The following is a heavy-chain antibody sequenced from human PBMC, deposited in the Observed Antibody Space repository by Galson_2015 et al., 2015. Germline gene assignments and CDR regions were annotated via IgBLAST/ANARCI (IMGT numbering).Heavy chain of an antibody. CDR3: AKDAPEYCSGTSCLNWFDP. CDR2: IYSGGST. CDR1: GFTFSNYA. J-gene: IGHJ5*02. V-gene: IGHV3-23*01. Sequence: SLRLSCAASGFTFSNYAMSWVRQGPGKGLEWVSAIYSGGSTFYTDSVKGRFTVSRDIAENTVYLQMNSLRAEDTAVYYCAKDAPEYCSGTSCLNWFDPWGQGTLVTVSS. D-gene: IGHD2-2*01.